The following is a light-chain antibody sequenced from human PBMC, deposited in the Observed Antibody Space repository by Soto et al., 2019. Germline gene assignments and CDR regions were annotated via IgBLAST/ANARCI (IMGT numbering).Light chain of an antibody. CDR1: SSNIGSNY. V-gene: IGLV1-47*01. Sequence: QSVLTQPPSASGTPGQRVTISCSGSSSNIGSNYVYWYQQLPGTAPKLLIYRNNQRPSGVPDRFSGSTSSTSASLAISGIRSEDEADYYCAAWDDSLSGWVFGGGTKLTVL. J-gene: IGLJ3*02. CDR2: RNN. CDR3: AAWDDSLSGWV.